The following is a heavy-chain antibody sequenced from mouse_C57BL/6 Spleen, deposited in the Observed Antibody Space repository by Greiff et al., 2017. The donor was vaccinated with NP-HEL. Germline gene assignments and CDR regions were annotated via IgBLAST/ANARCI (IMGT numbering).Heavy chain of an antibody. CDR2: IDPSDSYT. Sequence: VQLQQPGAELVMPGASVKLSCKASGYTFTSYWMHWVKQRPGQGLEWIGEIDPSDSYTNYNQKFKGKSTLTVDKAYSTAYMQLSSLTSEDSAVYYCARRYYGSSGWYFDVWGTGTTVTVSS. CDR1: GYTFTSYW. J-gene: IGHJ1*03. D-gene: IGHD1-1*01. CDR3: ARRYYGSSGWYFDV. V-gene: IGHV1-69*01.